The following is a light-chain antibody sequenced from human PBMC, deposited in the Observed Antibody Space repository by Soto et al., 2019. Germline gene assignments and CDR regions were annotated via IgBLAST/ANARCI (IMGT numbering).Light chain of an antibody. CDR1: SSDVGGYND. CDR2: EVS. J-gene: IGLJ2*01. V-gene: IGLV2-8*01. CDR3: SSYAGSTFGV. Sequence: QSALTQPPSASGSPGQSVTISCTGTSSDVGGYNDVSWYQQHPGKAPKLMIYEVSKRPSGVPDRFSGSKSGNTASLTVSGLQAEDEADYYCSSYAGSTFGVFGGGTQLTVL.